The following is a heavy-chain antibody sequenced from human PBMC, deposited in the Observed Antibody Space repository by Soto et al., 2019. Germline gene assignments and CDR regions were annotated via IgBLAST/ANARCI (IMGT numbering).Heavy chain of an antibody. Sequence: QVQLQESGPGLVRPSGTLSLTCAVSGDSINSNYCWTWVRQPPGKGLEWIAEINYSGGTSYNPSLNGRVTISMDKSKNQCSLNLTSVTAADTAMYYCAGDTGWGRWFWGKGTLVTVSS. CDR1: GDSINSNYC. D-gene: IGHD6-19*01. V-gene: IGHV4-4*02. CDR3: AGDTGWGRWF. J-gene: IGHJ4*02. CDR2: INYSGGT.